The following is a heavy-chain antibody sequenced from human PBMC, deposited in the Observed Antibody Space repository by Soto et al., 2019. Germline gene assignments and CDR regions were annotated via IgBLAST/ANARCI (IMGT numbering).Heavy chain of an antibody. D-gene: IGHD2-15*01. CDR3: ARGSGGHNYYYGMDV. J-gene: IGHJ6*02. V-gene: IGHV3-7*03. CDR2: IGEDGSEK. Sequence: GGSLRLSCTASGFTFSTYWMSWVRQAPGMGLEWVANIGEDGSEKYYVDSVKGRFTISRDNAKNSLYLQMNSLRADDTAVYYCARGSGGHNYYYGMDVWGQGTMVTVSS. CDR1: GFTFSTYW.